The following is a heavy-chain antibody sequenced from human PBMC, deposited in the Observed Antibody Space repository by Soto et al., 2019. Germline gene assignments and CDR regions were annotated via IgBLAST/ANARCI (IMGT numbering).Heavy chain of an antibody. CDR1: GYTFTDYG. CDR2: ISAYNDNT. V-gene: IGHV1-18*01. Sequence: QVQLVQSGAEVKKPGASVRVSCKASGYTFTDYGINWVRQAPGQGLEWMGWISAYNDNTNYAQKLQDRVTMTTDTATSTAYLALRSLRSDDTAVYYCARAAAVITINFDYWGQGALVTVSS. J-gene: IGHJ4*02. CDR3: ARAAAVITINFDY. D-gene: IGHD3-9*01.